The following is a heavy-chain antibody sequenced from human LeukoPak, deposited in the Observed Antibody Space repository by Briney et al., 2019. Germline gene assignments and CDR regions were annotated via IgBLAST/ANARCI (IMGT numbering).Heavy chain of an antibody. D-gene: IGHD6-19*01. J-gene: IGHJ5*02. V-gene: IGHV4-61*02. CDR3: ARAPSPSGLRNWFDP. CDR1: GGSISSGGYY. Sequence: SQTLSLTCTVSGGSISSGGYYWSWVRQPAGKGLEWIGRIYASGSTNYNPSLKSRVTISVDTSKNQFSLKLSSVTAADTAVYYCARAPSPSGLRNWFDPWGQGTLVTVSS. CDR2: IYASGST.